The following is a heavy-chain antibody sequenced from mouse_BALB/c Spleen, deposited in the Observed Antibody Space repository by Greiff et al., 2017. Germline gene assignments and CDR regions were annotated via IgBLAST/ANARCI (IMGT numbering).Heavy chain of an antibody. CDR3: TRGEDGYYMDY. J-gene: IGHJ4*01. V-gene: IGHV1-69*02. Sequence: QVHVKQPGAELVRPGASVKLSCKASGYTFTSYWINWVKQRPGQGLEWIGNIYPSDSYTNYNQKFKDKATLTVDKSSSTAYMQLSSPTSEDSAVYYCTRGEDGYYMDYWGQGTSVTVSS. D-gene: IGHD2-3*01. CDR1: GYTFTSYW. CDR2: IYPSDSYT.